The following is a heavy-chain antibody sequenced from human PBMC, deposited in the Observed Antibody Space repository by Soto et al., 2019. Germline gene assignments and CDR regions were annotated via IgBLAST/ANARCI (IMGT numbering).Heavy chain of an antibody. Sequence: GGSLRLSCAASGFTFSSYDMHWVRQAPGKGLEWVSAIGTAGDTYYPGSVKGRFTISRENAKNSLYLQMNSLRAGDTAVYYCARGSWSQAFDIWGQGTMVTVSS. CDR2: IGTAGDT. CDR1: GFTFSSYD. V-gene: IGHV3-13*01. J-gene: IGHJ3*02. CDR3: ARGSWSQAFDI.